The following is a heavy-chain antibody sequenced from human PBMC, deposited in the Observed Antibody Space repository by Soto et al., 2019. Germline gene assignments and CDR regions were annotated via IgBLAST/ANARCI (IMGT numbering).Heavy chain of an antibody. V-gene: IGHV4-34*01. Sequence: SETLSLTCAVYGGSFSGYYWSWIRQPPGKGLEWIGEINHSGSTNYNPSLKSRVTISVDTSKNQFSLKLSSVTAADTAVYYCARNTRPSYSSSWYKIDYWGQGTLVTVSS. CDR1: GGSFSGYY. CDR2: INHSGST. D-gene: IGHD6-13*01. CDR3: ARNTRPSYSSSWYKIDY. J-gene: IGHJ4*02.